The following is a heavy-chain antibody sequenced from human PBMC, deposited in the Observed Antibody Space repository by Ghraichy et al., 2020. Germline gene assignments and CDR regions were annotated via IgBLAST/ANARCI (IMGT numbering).Heavy chain of an antibody. Sequence: SETLSLTCTVSGLSFSRTYCWGCIRQSPGKGLECVGSVCHSGRTYYNPSLRSRPTLSVDTSRNQFSLWLSSVTAADTAVYYCARDGYNYLGRIFDYWGQGTLVTVSS. CDR3: ARDGYNYLGRIFDY. CDR2: VCHSGRT. J-gene: IGHJ4*02. D-gene: IGHD5-24*01. V-gene: IGHV4-38-2*02. CDR1: GLSFSRTYC.